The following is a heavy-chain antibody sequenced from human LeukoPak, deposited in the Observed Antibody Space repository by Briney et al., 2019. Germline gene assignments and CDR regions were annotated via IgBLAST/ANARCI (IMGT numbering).Heavy chain of an antibody. CDR3: ARGNTIFGVVIRLYAFDI. CDR1: GYTFTGYY. CDR2: INPNSGGT. V-gene: IGHV1-2*02. D-gene: IGHD3-3*01. Sequence: ASVKVSCKASGYTFTGYYMHWVRQAPGQGLEWMGWINPNSGGTNYAQKFQGRVTMTRDTSISTAYMELSRLRSDDTAVYYCARGNTIFGVVIRLYAFDIWGQGTMVTVSS. J-gene: IGHJ3*02.